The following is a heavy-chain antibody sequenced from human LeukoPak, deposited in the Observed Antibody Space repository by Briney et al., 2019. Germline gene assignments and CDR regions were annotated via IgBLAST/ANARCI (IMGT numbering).Heavy chain of an antibody. D-gene: IGHD1-26*01. Sequence: PGGSLRLSCAASGFTFSSYWMSWVRQAPGKGLEWVANIKQDGSEKYYVDSVKGRFTISRDNAKNSLYLQMNSLRAEDTAVYYCAREKWELMYYFDYWGQGTLVTVSS. J-gene: IGHJ4*02. CDR3: AREKWELMYYFDY. CDR1: GFTFSSYW. CDR2: IKQDGSEK. V-gene: IGHV3-7*01.